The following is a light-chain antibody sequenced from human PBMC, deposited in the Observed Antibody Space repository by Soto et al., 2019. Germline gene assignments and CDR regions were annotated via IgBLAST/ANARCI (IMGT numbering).Light chain of an antibody. V-gene: IGLV2-11*01. CDR3: CSYAGTYTFV. CDR1: SSDVGGYNY. J-gene: IGLJ3*02. CDR2: DVT. Sequence: QSVLTQPASVSGSPGQSITISCTGTSSDVGGYNYVSWYQQHPGKAPKLMIYDVTKRPSGVPDRFSGSKSGNTASLTISGLQADDEADYYCCSYAGTYTFVFGGGTKLTVL.